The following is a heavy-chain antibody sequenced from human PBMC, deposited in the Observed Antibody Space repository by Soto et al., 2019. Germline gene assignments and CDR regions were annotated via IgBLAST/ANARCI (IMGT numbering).Heavy chain of an antibody. J-gene: IGHJ4*02. CDR2: INYSGST. D-gene: IGHD5-12*01. CDR3: ARGRVGYKRFDY. V-gene: IGHV4-61*05. CDR1: GGSISSSSYY. Sequence: SETLSLTCTVSGGSISSSSYYWGWIRQPPGKGLEWIGYINYSGSTNYNPSLKSRVTISVDTSKNQFSLKLSSVTAADTAVYYCARGRVGYKRFDYWGQGTLVTVSS.